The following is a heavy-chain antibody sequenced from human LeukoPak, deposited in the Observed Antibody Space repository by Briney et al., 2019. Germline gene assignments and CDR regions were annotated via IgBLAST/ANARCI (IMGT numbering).Heavy chain of an antibody. Sequence: ASVKVSCKASGGTFSSYAISWVRQAPGQGLEWMGWISAYNGNTNYAQKLQGRVTMTTDTSTSTAYMELRSLRSDDTAVYYCARDWGRTSCSGFDYWGQGTLVTVSS. D-gene: IGHD2-2*01. CDR3: ARDWGRTSCSGFDY. V-gene: IGHV1-18*01. CDR1: GGTFSSYA. CDR2: ISAYNGNT. J-gene: IGHJ4*02.